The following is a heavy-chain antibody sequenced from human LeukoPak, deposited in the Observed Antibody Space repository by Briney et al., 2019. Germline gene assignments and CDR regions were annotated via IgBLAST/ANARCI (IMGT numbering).Heavy chain of an antibody. J-gene: IGHJ3*02. CDR3: ARHPNYYDSSGNDDAFDI. CDR2: IYYSGST. Sequence: SETLSLTCTVSGGSISSSSYYWGWIRQPPGKGLEWIGSIYYSGSTYYNPSLKSRVTISVDTSKNQFSLKLSSVTAADTAVYYCARHPNYYDSSGNDDAFDIWGQGTMVTVSS. CDR1: GGSISSSSYY. D-gene: IGHD3-22*01. V-gene: IGHV4-39*01.